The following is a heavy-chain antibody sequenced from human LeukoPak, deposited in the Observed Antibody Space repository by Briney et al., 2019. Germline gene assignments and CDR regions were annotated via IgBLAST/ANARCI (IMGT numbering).Heavy chain of an antibody. CDR2: IIPIFGTA. J-gene: IGHJ5*02. CDR3: ARATSPYDFWSGYFLRSWFDP. V-gene: IGHV1-69*05. Sequence: SVEVSCKASGGTFSSYAISWVRQAPGQGLEWMGRIIPIFGTANYAQKFQGRVTITTDESTSTAYMELSSLRSEDTAVYYCARATSPYDFWSGYFLRSWFDPWGQGTLVTVSS. CDR1: GGTFSSYA. D-gene: IGHD3-3*01.